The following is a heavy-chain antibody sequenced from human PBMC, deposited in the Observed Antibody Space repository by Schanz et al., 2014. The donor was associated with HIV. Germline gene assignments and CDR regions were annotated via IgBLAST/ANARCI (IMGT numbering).Heavy chain of an antibody. Sequence: QVPLVQSGAEVKKPGASVKVSCKASGYTFTSYDINWVRQATGQGLEWMGWMNPNSGNTGYAQKFQGRVTMTGDTSIDTAYLVLSSLRSEDTAVYFCARVPTHYYGSGSYYPFDYWGQGTLVAVSS. V-gene: IGHV1-8*01. CDR1: GYTFTSYD. J-gene: IGHJ4*02. CDR2: MNPNSGNT. D-gene: IGHD3-10*01. CDR3: ARVPTHYYGSGSYYPFDY.